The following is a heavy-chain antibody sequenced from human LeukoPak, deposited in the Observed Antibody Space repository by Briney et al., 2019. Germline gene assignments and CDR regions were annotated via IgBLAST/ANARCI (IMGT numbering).Heavy chain of an antibody. D-gene: IGHD3-22*01. V-gene: IGHV3-21*01. Sequence: PGGSVTLSCAASGVTFSNFHMNWVRQAPGKGLEWVAYICNGSTSIYYADSLKRRFTITRDNAQNLLYLQMKSLRAEDTAVYYCARDAPHYYDTNGDAFDIWGQGTIVTVSS. CDR2: ICNGSTSI. CDR1: GVTFSNFH. J-gene: IGHJ3*02. CDR3: ARDAPHYYDTNGDAFDI.